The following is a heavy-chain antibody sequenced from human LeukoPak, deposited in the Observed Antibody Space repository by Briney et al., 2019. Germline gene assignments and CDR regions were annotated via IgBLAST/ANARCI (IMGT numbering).Heavy chain of an antibody. V-gene: IGHV3-23*01. CDR3: AKKPLGDQPLDY. Sequence: GGSLRLSCVASGFIFSSYAMTWVRQAPGKGLEWVSVIGSGDTYYADSVKGRFTISRDNSKNTLYPQMNSLSADDTAVYYCAKKPLGDQPLDYWGQGTLVTVSS. CDR1: GFIFSSYA. J-gene: IGHJ4*02. D-gene: IGHD3-16*01. CDR2: IGSGDT.